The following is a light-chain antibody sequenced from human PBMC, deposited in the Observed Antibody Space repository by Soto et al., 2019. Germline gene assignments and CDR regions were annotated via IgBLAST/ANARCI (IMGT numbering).Light chain of an antibody. CDR2: TKX. V-gene: IGKV3-11*01. J-gene: IGKJ3*01. CDR1: HSVTTS. CDR3: QQGNNWPICT. Sequence: IVVTQSAAPLKLSRGERATLHXRASHSVTTSLPWYQQTPGQXTRLIXXTKXNRATGIPARFSGSGSRKDSTLTLSSLEPEDFAVYYCQQGNNWPICTFGPGTKVDIK.